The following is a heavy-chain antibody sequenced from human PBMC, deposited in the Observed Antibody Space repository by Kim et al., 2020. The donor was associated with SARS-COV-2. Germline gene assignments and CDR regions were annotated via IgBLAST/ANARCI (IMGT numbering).Heavy chain of an antibody. J-gene: IGHJ4*02. Sequence: GGSLRLSCAASGFTFSSYGMHWVRQAPGKGLEWVAVISYDGSNKYYADSVKGRFTISRDNSKNTLYLQMNSLRAEDTAVYYCAKDPATVTPTYWGQGTLVTVSS. CDR3: AKDPATVTPTY. CDR1: GFTFSSYG. D-gene: IGHD4-4*01. CDR2: ISYDGSNK. V-gene: IGHV3-30*18.